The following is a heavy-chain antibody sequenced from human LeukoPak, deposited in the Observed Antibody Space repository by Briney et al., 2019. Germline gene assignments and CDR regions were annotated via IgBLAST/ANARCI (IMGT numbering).Heavy chain of an antibody. J-gene: IGHJ4*02. CDR3: AKDGSNYYDSSGYYYVGSFDY. CDR1: GFTFSSYA. V-gene: IGHV3-23*01. Sequence: PGGSLRLFCAASGFTFSSYAMSWVRQASGKGLEWVSAISGSGGSTYYADPVKGRFTISRDNSKNTLYLQMNSLRAEVTAVYYCAKDGSNYYDSSGYYYVGSFDYWGQGTLVTVSS. CDR2: ISGSGGST. D-gene: IGHD3-22*01.